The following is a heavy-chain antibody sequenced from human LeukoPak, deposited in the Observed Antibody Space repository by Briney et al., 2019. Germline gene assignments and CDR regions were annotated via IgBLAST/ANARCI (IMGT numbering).Heavy chain of an antibody. D-gene: IGHD1-26*01. V-gene: IGHV3-23*01. CDR1: GFTFSSYA. J-gene: IGHJ3*02. Sequence: PGGSLRLSCAASGFTFSSYAMSWVRQAPGKGLEWVSAISGSGGSTYYADSVKGRFTISRDNSKNTLYLQMNSLRAEDTAVYYCARHRGSYYAPGPNDAFDIWGQGTMVTVSS. CDR2: ISGSGGST. CDR3: ARHRGSYYAPGPNDAFDI.